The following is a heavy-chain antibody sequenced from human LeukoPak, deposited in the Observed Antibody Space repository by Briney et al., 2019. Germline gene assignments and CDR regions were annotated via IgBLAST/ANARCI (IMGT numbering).Heavy chain of an antibody. CDR1: GYTFTSYA. Sequence: GASVKVSCKASGYTFTSYAMNWVRQAPGQGLEWMGWISAYNGNTNYAQKLQGRVTMTTDTSTSTAYMELRSLRSDDTAVYYCAKSFSGDSLSHDAFDIWGQGTMVTVSS. CDR3: AKSFSGDSLSHDAFDI. D-gene: IGHD7-27*01. V-gene: IGHV1-18*01. J-gene: IGHJ3*02. CDR2: ISAYNGNT.